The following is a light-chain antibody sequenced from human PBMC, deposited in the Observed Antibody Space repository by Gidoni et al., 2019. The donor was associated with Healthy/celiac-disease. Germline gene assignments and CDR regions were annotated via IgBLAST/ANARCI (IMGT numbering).Light chain of an antibody. V-gene: IGKV1-33*01. CDR2: DAS. CDR3: QQYDNLPLVYT. CDR1: QDISNF. Sequence: IQMTQSPSSLSASVGDRVTITCQASQDISNFLNWYQQKPGKAPKLLIYDASNLETGVPSRFSGSGSGTDFTFTISSLQPEDIATYYCQQYDNLPLVYTFGQGTKLEIK. J-gene: IGKJ2*01.